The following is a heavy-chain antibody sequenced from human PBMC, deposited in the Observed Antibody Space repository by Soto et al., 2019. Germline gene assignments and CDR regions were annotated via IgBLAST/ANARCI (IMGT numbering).Heavy chain of an antibody. Sequence: QVQLQQWGAGLLKPSETLSLTCAVYGGSFSGYYWSWIRQPPGKGLEWIGEINHSGSTNYNPSLKSRVTISVDTSKNQFSLKLSSVTAADTAVDYCASPAARDAFDIWGQGTMVTVSS. CDR3: ASPAARDAFDI. CDR1: GGSFSGYY. D-gene: IGHD6-13*01. J-gene: IGHJ3*02. CDR2: INHSGST. V-gene: IGHV4-34*01.